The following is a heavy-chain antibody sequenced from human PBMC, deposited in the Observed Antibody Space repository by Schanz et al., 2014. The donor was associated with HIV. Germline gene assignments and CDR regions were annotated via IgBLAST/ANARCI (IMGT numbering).Heavy chain of an antibody. CDR2: ISYDGSNK. Sequence: QVQLVESGGGVVQPGRSLRLSCAASGFTFRSYAMHWVRQAPGKGLEGVAVISYDGSNKYYADSVKGRSTISRDNSKNTLYLQMNSLRAEDTAVYYCARDGSSGWQDPFDYWGQGTLVTVSS. J-gene: IGHJ4*02. V-gene: IGHV3-30-3*01. CDR3: ARDGSSGWQDPFDY. CDR1: GFTFRSYA. D-gene: IGHD6-19*01.